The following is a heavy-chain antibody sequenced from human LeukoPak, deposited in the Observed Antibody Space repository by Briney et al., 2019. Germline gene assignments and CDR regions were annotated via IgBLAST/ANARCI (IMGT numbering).Heavy chain of an antibody. J-gene: IGHJ4*03. CDR3: ASLNGYCTPGVWSYYFGY. D-gene: IGHD2-8*01. CDR2: IYYSGST. CDR1: GGSYSSFF. V-gene: IGHV4-59*08. Sequence: SETLSHTRAVYGGSYSSFFWSGIGQPPGKGLEWIGYIYYSGSTNYNPSLKSRVTISVDTSKNQFSLKLSSVTAADTAVYYCASLNGYCTPGVWSYYFGYWGTRTLVTVSS.